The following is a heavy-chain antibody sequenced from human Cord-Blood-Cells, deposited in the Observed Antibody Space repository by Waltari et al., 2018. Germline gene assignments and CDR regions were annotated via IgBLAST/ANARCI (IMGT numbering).Heavy chain of an antibody. V-gene: IGHV1-24*01. CDR3: ATVNSYGRKYHYWYFDL. D-gene: IGHD5-18*01. CDR2: FDPEDGET. J-gene: IGHJ2*01. Sequence: QVQLVQSGAEVKKPGASVKVSCKVSGYTLTELSLHWVRQAPGKGLEWMGGFDPEDGETIYAQKFQGRVTMTEDTSTDTAYMELSSLRSEDTAVYYCATVNSYGRKYHYWYFDLWGRGTLVTVSS. CDR1: GYTLTELS.